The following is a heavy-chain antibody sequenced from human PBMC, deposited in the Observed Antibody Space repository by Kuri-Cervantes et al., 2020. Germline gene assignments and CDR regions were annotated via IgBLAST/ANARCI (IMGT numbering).Heavy chain of an antibody. CDR1: GGSISSSSYY. CDR3: AGGAVGYSSSWYYFDY. V-gene: IGHV4-39*07. Sequence: SETLSLTCTVSGGSISSSSYYWGWIRQPPGKGLEWIGSIYYSGSTYYNPSLKSRVTISVDTSKNQFSLKLSSVTAADTAVYYCAGGAVGYSSSWYYFDYWGQGTLVTVSS. J-gene: IGHJ4*02. D-gene: IGHD6-13*01. CDR2: IYYSGST.